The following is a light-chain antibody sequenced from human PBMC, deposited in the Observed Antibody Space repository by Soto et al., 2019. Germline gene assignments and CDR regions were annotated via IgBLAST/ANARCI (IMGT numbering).Light chain of an antibody. CDR2: EVT. J-gene: IGLJ3*02. V-gene: IGLV2-14*01. CDR1: SSDIGFYTY. CDR3: SSYTSSRIGV. Sequence: QSALTQPASVSGSPGQSITISCTGTSSDIGFYTYVSWYQHHPGKAPKLIIYEVTYRPSGVSNRFSGSKSGNTASLTISGLQAEDEDDYYCSSYTSSRIGVVGGGTKLTVL.